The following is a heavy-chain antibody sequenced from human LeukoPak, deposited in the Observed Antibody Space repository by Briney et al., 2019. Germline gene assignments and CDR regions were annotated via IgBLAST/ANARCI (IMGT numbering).Heavy chain of an antibody. V-gene: IGHV4-4*07. Sequence: SETLSLTCTVSGGSISSYYWSWIRQPAGTALEWIGRIYTSGTITYNPSLKSRVTMSVDTSKNQFSLKLSSVTAADTAVYYCAREGIAAAGAPFDYWGQGTLVTVSS. J-gene: IGHJ4*02. CDR1: GGSISSYY. D-gene: IGHD6-13*01. CDR2: IYTSGTI. CDR3: AREGIAAAGAPFDY.